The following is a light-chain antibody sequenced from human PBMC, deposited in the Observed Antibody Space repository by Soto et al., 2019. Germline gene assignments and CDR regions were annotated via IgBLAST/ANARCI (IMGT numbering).Light chain of an antibody. V-gene: IGKV1-39*01. J-gene: IGKJ3*01. CDR2: AAS. CDR3: QQSYPTLLT. CDR1: QSISNY. Sequence: DIQMTQSPYSLAASVGDRVTITCRASQSISNYLNWYQQKPGKAPKLLIYAASSLQSGVPSRFSGSGSGKDCTLTISSMKSEEFETSSCQQSYPTLLTFGPGTNVAI.